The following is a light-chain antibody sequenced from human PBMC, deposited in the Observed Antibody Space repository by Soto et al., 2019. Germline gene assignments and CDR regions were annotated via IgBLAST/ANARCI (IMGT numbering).Light chain of an antibody. CDR2: DAS. CDR1: QDISTF. V-gene: IGKV1-5*01. Sequence: DIQMTQSPSTLSASVGDRVTITCRASQDISTFLASYQHKPGKDPKLLIYDASTLQTGVTSRFRGSGFVTAFTLTITGLQPDDFATYYCQQHDDYSHATFGQGTKVDIK. J-gene: IGKJ2*01. CDR3: QQHDDYSHAT.